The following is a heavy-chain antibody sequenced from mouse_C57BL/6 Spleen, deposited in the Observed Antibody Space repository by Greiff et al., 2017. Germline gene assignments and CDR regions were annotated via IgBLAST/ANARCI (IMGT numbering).Heavy chain of an antibody. CDR2: IYPSDSET. CDR3: ARSGIYDGYYDWFAY. V-gene: IGHV1-61*01. J-gene: IGHJ3*01. CDR1: GYTFTSYW. Sequence: QVQLQQSGAELVRPGSSVKLSCKASGYTFTSYWMDWVKQRPGQGLEWIGNIYPSDSETHYNQKFKDKATLTVDKSSSTAYMQLSSLTSEDSAVYYCARSGIYDGYYDWFAYWGQGTLVTVSA. D-gene: IGHD2-3*01.